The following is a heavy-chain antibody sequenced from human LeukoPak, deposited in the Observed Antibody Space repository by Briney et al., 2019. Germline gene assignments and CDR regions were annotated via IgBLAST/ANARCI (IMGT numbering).Heavy chain of an antibody. Sequence: GGSLRLSCAASGFTVGSNYMSWVRQAPGKGLEWVSYISSSGSTIYYADSVKGRFTISRDNAKNSLYLQMNSLRAEDTAVYYCARVRWLQFAFDYWGQGTLVTVSS. V-gene: IGHV3-11*01. CDR2: ISSSGSTI. D-gene: IGHD5-24*01. CDR3: ARVRWLQFAFDY. CDR1: GFTVGSNY. J-gene: IGHJ4*02.